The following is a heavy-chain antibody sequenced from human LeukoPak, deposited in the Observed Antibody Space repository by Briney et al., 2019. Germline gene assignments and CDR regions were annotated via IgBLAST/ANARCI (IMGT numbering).Heavy chain of an antibody. D-gene: IGHD4-23*01. Sequence: SETLSLTCTVSGGSISSSSYYWGWIRQPPGKGLEWIGSIYYSGSTYYNPSLKSRVTISVDTSKNQFSLKLSSVTAADTAVYYCARVHGGLFDYWGQGTLVTVSS. V-gene: IGHV4-39*07. CDR1: GGSISSSSYY. J-gene: IGHJ4*02. CDR3: ARVHGGLFDY. CDR2: IYYSGST.